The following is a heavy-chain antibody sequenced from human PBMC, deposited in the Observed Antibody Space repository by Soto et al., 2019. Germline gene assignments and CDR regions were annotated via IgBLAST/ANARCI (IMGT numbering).Heavy chain of an antibody. D-gene: IGHD5-18*01. CDR1: GFTFSSYA. V-gene: IGHV3-23*01. Sequence: LRLSCAASGFTFSSYAMSWVRQAPGKGLEWVSAISGSGGSTYYADSVKGRFTISRDNSKNSLYLQMNSLRAEDTAVYYCARANVDTSVVNEYYFDYWGQGTLVTVSS. CDR2: ISGSGGST. J-gene: IGHJ4*02. CDR3: ARANVDTSVVNEYYFDY.